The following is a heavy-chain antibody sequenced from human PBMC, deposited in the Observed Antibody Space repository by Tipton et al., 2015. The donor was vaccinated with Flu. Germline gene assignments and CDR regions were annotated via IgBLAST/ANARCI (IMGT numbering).Heavy chain of an antibody. J-gene: IGHJ6*03. D-gene: IGHD3-10*01. CDR3: AIGPAGYYYMDV. CDR2: IYYSGST. Sequence: TLSLTCTVSGGSISSSSYYWGWIRQPPGKGLEWIGSIYYSGSTYYNPSLKSRLTISVDTSKNQFSLKLSSVTAADTAVYYCAIGPAGYYYMDVWGKGTTVTVSS. V-gene: IGHV4-39*07. CDR1: GGSISSSSYY.